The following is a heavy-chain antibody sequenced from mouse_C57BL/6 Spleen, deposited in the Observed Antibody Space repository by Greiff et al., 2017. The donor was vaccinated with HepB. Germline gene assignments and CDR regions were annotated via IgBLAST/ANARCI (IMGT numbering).Heavy chain of an antibody. CDR1: GYSITSGYY. D-gene: IGHD1-1*01. CDR3: ARVLNYGSSYWYFDV. CDR2: ISYDGSN. V-gene: IGHV3-6*01. J-gene: IGHJ1*03. Sequence: EVQRVESGPGLVKPSQSLSLTCSVTGYSITSGYYWNWIRQFPGNKLEWMGYISYDGSNNYNPSLKNRISITRDTSKNQFFLKLNSVTTEDTATYYCARVLNYGSSYWYFDVWGTGTTGTVSS.